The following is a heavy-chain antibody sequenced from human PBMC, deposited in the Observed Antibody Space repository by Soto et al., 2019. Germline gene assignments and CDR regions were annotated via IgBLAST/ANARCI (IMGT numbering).Heavy chain of an antibody. D-gene: IGHD2-8*02. V-gene: IGHV3-23*01. J-gene: IGHJ3*02. CDR1: GFICSSYD. CDR3: ANATATGGGAFDI. CDR2: ILVAGST. Sequence: AVGSLRLSCAVSGFICSSYDMSWVRQARGKGLEWVSTILVAGSTHYEDSVKGRFTISRDRSKNTVYLQMNSLTAGDTAMYYCANATATGGGAFDICGQGTMVTVSS.